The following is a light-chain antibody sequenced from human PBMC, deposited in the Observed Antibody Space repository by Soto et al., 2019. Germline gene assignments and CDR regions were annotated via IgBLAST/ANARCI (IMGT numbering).Light chain of an antibody. V-gene: IGLV2-14*01. CDR1: SSDVGGYNF. CDR2: DVN. Sequence: QSALTQPASVSGSPGQSITITCTGTSSDVGGYNFVSWYQQHPGKAPKLMIYDVNYRPSGVSDRFFASKSGNTASLTISGLQAEDEADYYCSSYTSTSTLEVFGGGTKLTVL. CDR3: SSYTSTSTLEV. J-gene: IGLJ2*01.